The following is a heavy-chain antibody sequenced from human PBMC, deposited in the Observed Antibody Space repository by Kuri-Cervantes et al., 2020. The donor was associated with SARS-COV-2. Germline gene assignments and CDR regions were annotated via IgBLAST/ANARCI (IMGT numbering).Heavy chain of an antibody. J-gene: IGHJ4*02. CDR1: GFTFSSYA. CDR3: ARSPGAYFDY. V-gene: IGHV3-30*04. CDR2: ISYDGSNK. Sequence: GESLKISCAASGFTFSSYAMHWVRQAPGKGLEWVAVISYDGSNKYYADSVKGRFTISRDNSKNTLYLQMNSLRAEGTAVYYCARSPGAYFDYWGQGTLVTVSS. D-gene: IGHD3-10*01.